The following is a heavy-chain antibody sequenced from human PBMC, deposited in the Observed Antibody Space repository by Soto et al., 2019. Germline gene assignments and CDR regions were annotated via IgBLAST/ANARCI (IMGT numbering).Heavy chain of an antibody. CDR1: GFTFSNFG. Sequence: GGSLRLSCAASGFTFSNFGMHWVRQAPGKGLEWVAVISYDGGNNYYADSVKGRFTISRDNSKNTLYLQMNSLRAEDTAVYYCARASAMYYYYYYNMDVWGQGTTVTVS. CDR3: ARASAMYYYYYYNMDV. J-gene: IGHJ6*02. D-gene: IGHD6-6*01. CDR2: ISYDGGNN. V-gene: IGHV3-30*03.